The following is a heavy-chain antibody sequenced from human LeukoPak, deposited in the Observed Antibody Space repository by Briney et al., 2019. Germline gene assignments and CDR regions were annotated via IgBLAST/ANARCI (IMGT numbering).Heavy chain of an antibody. CDR1: GGSISSSSYY. CDR2: IYYSGST. CDR3: ARSRDSSGWYNWFDP. J-gene: IGHJ5*02. V-gene: IGHV4-39*01. D-gene: IGHD6-19*01. Sequence: KPSETLSLTCTVSGGSISSSSYYWGWIRQPPGKGLEWIGSIYYSGSTYYNPSLKSRVTISVDTSRNQFSLKLSSVTAADTAVYYCARSRDSSGWYNWFDPWGQGTLVTLSS.